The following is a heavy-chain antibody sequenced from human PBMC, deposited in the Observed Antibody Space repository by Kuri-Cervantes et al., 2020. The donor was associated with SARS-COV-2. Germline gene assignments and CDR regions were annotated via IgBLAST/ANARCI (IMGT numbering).Heavy chain of an antibody. CDR1: GFTFGSYG. V-gene: IGHV3-30*03. Sequence: GESLKISCVASGFTFGSYGMHWVRQAPGKGLEWVAFISYDGGNKYYADSVKGRFTISRDNSKNTLYLQMNSLRAEDTAVYFCARGEVGEAYYDFWSGYYSGCVDYWGQGTLVTVSS. CDR2: ISYDGGNK. D-gene: IGHD3-3*01. CDR3: ARGEVGEAYYDFWSGYYSGCVDY. J-gene: IGHJ4*02.